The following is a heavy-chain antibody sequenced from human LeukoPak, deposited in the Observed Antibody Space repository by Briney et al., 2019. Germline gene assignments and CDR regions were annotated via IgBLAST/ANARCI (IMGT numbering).Heavy chain of an antibody. V-gene: IGHV3-23*01. J-gene: IGHJ4*02. Sequence: GGSLRLSCAASGFTFSSYAMSWVRQAPGKGLEWVSAISGSGGSTYYADSVKGRFTISRDDSRNTLYLQMNSLRAEDRAVYFCARWYCSTSNCYYDYWGQGTLVTVSS. CDR3: ARWYCSTSNCYYDY. CDR2: ISGSGGST. D-gene: IGHD2-2*01. CDR1: GFTFSSYA.